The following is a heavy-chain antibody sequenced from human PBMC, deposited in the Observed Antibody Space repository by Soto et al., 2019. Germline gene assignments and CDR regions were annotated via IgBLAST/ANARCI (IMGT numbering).Heavy chain of an antibody. CDR2: ISAYNGNT. J-gene: IGHJ5*02. D-gene: IGHD1-1*01. V-gene: IGHV1-18*01. Sequence: ASVKVSFKASGYTFTSYGISWVRQAPGQGLEWMGWISAYNGNTNYAQKLQGRVTMTTDTSTSTAYMELRSLRSDDTAVYYCARSRRTGTNLLQFDPWGQGTLVTSPQ. CDR3: ARSRRTGTNLLQFDP. CDR1: GYTFTSYG.